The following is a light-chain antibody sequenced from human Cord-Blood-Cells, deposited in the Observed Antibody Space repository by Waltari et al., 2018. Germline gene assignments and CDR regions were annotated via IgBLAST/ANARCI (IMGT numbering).Light chain of an antibody. CDR3: QQYNNWPPLT. CDR2: GAS. V-gene: IGKV3-15*01. Sequence: EIVMKQSAATLSVSPGERATLSCRASQSVSINFAWDQQKPAPAPRLLIYGASTRATGIPARFSGSGSETEFTLTISSLQSEDFAVYYCQQYNNWPPLTFGGGTKVEIK. J-gene: IGKJ4*01. CDR1: QSVSIN.